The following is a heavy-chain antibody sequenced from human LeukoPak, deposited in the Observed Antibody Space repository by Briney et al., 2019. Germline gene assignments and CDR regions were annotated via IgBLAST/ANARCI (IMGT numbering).Heavy chain of an antibody. CDR2: INPNSGGT. CDR1: GYTFTGYY. D-gene: IGHD6-19*01. J-gene: IGHJ4*02. CDR3: ARDQGIAVVPIDY. V-gene: IGHV1-2*02. Sequence: ASVKVSCKASGYTFTGYYMHWVRQAPGQGLGWMGWINPNSGGTNYAQKFQGRVTMTRDTSISTAYMELSRLRSDDTAVYYCARDQGIAVVPIDYWGQGTLVTVSS.